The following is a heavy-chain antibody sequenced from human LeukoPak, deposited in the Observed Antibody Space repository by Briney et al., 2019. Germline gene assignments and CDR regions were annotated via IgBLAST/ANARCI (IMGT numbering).Heavy chain of an antibody. V-gene: IGHV3-48*01. CDR3: ARDPRAFDI. CDR2: ISSSSSTI. J-gene: IGHJ3*02. Sequence: AGGSLRLSCAASGCTFSSYSMNWVHQAPGKGLEWVSYISSSSSTIYYADSVKGRFTISRDNAKNSLYLQMNSLRAEDTAVYYCARDPRAFDIWGQGTMVTVSS. CDR1: GCTFSSYS.